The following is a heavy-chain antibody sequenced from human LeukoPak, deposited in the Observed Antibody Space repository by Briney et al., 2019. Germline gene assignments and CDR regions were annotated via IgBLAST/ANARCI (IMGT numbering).Heavy chain of an antibody. D-gene: IGHD3-10*01. CDR1: GFTFDDYG. V-gene: IGHV3-20*04. J-gene: IGHJ6*04. CDR3: ARGYYYGSGRLDV. Sequence: GGSLRLSCAASGFTFDDYGMSWVRQAPGKGLEWVSGINWNGGSTGYADSVKGRFTISRDNAKNSLYLQMNTLRVEDTAVYYCARGYYYGSGRLDVWGEGTTVAVSS. CDR2: INWNGGST.